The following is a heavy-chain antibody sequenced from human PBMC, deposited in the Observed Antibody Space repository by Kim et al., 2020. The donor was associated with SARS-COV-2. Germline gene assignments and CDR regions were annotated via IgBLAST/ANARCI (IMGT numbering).Heavy chain of an antibody. CDR2: LATGDGSI. CDR1: GFTFRNYE. V-gene: IGHV3-48*03. D-gene: IGHD2-15*01. Sequence: GGSLRLSCAASGFTFRNYEMSWVRQAPGKGLEWVSYLATGDGSIYYAESVKGRFTSSRDHAKNSLYLHMSSMRAEDTAIDYFARGVGGTYSLGYYYYMDV. J-gene: IGHJ6*03. CDR3: ARGVGGTYSLGYYYYMDV.